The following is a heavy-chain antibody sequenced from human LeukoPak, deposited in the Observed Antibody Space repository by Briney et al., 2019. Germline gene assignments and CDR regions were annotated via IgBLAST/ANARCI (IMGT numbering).Heavy chain of an antibody. V-gene: IGHV3-30-3*01. J-gene: IGHJ4*02. D-gene: IGHD3-22*01. CDR1: GFTFNSYS. Sequence: PGGSLRLSCAASGFTFNSYSMHWVRQAPGKGLEWVAVISYDGSNKHYGDSVKGPFTISRDNSKNTLYLELSSLRAEDTAVVYCARGLQYYYDSSGYYFDYWGQGTLVTVSS. CDR2: ISYDGSNK. CDR3: ARGLQYYYDSSGYYFDY.